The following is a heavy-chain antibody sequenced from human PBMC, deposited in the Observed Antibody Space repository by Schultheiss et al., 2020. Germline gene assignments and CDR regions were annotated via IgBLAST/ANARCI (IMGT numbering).Heavy chain of an antibody. Sequence: GGSLRLSCSASGFTFSSYGMHWVRQAPGKGLEWVSSISSSSSYIYYADSVKGRFTISRDNAKNSLYLQMNSLRAEDTAVYYCANLPWIQLWDYGMDVWGQGTTVTVYS. CDR1: GFTFSSYG. V-gene: IGHV3-21*01. CDR3: ANLPWIQLWDYGMDV. J-gene: IGHJ6*02. D-gene: IGHD5-18*01. CDR2: ISSSSSYI.